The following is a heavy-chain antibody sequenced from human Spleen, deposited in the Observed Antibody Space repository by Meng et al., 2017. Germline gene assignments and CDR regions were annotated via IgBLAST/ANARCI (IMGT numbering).Heavy chain of an antibody. V-gene: IGHV3-53*01. D-gene: IGHD4-11*01. CDR2: VHNDGTT. J-gene: IGHJ4*02. CDR3: AILNTITDFDY. Sequence: GGSLRLSCAASGFTFSRHTMNWVRQAPGKGLEWVSTVHNDGTTYQTDSVKGRFHISRDNSNNTLSLQVSSLRAEDTAVYYCAILNTITDFDYWGQGALVTVSS. CDR1: GFTFSRHT.